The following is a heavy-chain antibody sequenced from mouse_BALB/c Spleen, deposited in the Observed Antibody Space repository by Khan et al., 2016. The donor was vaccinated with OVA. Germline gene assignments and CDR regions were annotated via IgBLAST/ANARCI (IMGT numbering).Heavy chain of an antibody. J-gene: IGHJ2*01. D-gene: IGHD3-2*02. V-gene: IGHV1S132*01. CDR3: AREEALYYFEY. CDR1: GYIFTNYW. CDR2: IFPGTDNT. Sequence: VKLLESGAELVRPGASVKLSCKTSGYIFTNYWIHWVKQRPGQGLEWIARIFPGTDNTYYSEKLKDRATLTADKSSSTAYMQLSSLKSEDSAVYFSAREEALYYFEYWGQGTTLTVSS.